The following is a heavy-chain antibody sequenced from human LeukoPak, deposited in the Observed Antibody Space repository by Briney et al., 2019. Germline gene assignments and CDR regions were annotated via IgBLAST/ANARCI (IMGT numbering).Heavy chain of an antibody. J-gene: IGHJ4*02. CDR2: IWSDGSNK. Sequence: GGSLRLSCAASGFIFSDYSISWVRQAPGKGLEWVAVIWSDGSNKYYADSVKGRFIISRDNSKNTVYLQMNTLRADDTALYFCASAAGPFDHWGQGTLVTVSS. D-gene: IGHD6-13*01. V-gene: IGHV3-33*08. CDR3: ASAAGPFDH. CDR1: GFIFSDYS.